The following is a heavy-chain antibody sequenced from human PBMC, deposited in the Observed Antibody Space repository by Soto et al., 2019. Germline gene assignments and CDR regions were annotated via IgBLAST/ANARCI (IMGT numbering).Heavy chain of an antibody. Sequence: ASVKVSCKASGYSLRGNYIHWVRQTPGQGLEWMGWINPNSSGTVYAQKFQGRVTMTRDTSLTTVYMQLNRLTSDDSAVYYCAEEPVRGGPDNYAMDVWGQGTTVTVSS. D-gene: IGHD1-1*01. CDR1: GYSLRGNY. CDR3: AEEPVRGGPDNYAMDV. V-gene: IGHV1-2*02. CDR2: INPNSSGT. J-gene: IGHJ6*02.